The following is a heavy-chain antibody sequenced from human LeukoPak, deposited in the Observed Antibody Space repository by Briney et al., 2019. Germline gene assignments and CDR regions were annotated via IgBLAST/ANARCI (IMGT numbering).Heavy chain of an antibody. J-gene: IGHJ5*02. D-gene: IGHD3-22*01. V-gene: IGHV4-59*12. Sequence: SETLSLTCTVSGGSISSYYWSWIRQPPGKGLEWIGYIHDSGITNYNPSLKSRVTMSVDTSKNQFSLKLSSVTAADTAVYYCAREFDYYDSSGPRNWFDPWGQGTLVTVSS. CDR1: GGSISSYY. CDR3: AREFDYYDSSGPRNWFDP. CDR2: IHDSGIT.